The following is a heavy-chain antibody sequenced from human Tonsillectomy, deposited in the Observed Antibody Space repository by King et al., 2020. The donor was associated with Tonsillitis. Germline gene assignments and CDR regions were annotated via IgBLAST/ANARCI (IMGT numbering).Heavy chain of an antibody. CDR1: GYTFTGYY. D-gene: IGHD6-13*01. CDR2: INPNSGGT. J-gene: IGHJ4*02. V-gene: IGHV1-2*02. CDR3: ARDAAADLNRRSNYFDN. Sequence: VQLVESGAEVKKPGASVKVSCKASGYTFTGYYMHWVRQAPGQGLEWMGWINPNSGGTDYAQKFQGRVTMTRDTSISTVYMELSRLISDDTAVYYCARDAAADLNRRSNYFDNWGQGTLVAVSS.